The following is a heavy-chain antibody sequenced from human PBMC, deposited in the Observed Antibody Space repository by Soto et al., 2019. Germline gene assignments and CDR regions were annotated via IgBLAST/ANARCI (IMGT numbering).Heavy chain of an antibody. CDR2: IIPIFGTA. CDR3: ARDYYYDSSGYPPHGAFDI. D-gene: IGHD3-22*01. Sequence: PVKVSCKASGGTFSSYAISWVRQAPGQGLEWMGGIIPIFGTANYAQKFQGRVTITADESTSTAYMELSSLRSEDTAVYYCARDYYYDSSGYPPHGAFDIWGQGTMVTVSS. CDR1: GGTFSSYA. J-gene: IGHJ3*02. V-gene: IGHV1-69*13.